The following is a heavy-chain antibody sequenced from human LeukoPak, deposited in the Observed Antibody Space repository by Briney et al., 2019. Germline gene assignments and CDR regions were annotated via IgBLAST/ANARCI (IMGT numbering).Heavy chain of an antibody. CDR1: GFTFSYSG. CDR3: AKNVGPNTAEYFQH. J-gene: IGHJ1*01. CDR2: IRFDGSNI. Sequence: GGSLRPSCAASGFTFSYSGMRWVRQAPGKGLEWVAFIRFDGSNIDYADSVKGRFTISRDNSEKTLYLHMNSLRPEDTAVYYCAKNVGPNTAEYFQHWGRGTLVTVSS. D-gene: IGHD1-26*01. V-gene: IGHV3-30*02.